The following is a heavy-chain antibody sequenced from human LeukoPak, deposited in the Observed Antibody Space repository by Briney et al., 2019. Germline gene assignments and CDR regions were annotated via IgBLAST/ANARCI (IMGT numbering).Heavy chain of an antibody. V-gene: IGHV4-59*01. Sequence: SETLSLTCTVSGGSISGYYWSWIRQSAEKGLEWIGYIHYSGSTNYNPSLKSRVTISVDTSKNQFSLKLSSVTAADTAVYFCARDHGLGMDVWGQGTTVTVSS. CDR1: GGSISGYY. D-gene: IGHD3/OR15-3a*01. CDR2: IHYSGST. J-gene: IGHJ6*02. CDR3: ARDHGLGMDV.